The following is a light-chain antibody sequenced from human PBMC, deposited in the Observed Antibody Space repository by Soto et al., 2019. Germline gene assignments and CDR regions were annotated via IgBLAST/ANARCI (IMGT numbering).Light chain of an antibody. CDR2: AAS. CDR3: QQAYITPYT. Sequence: DIQVTQSPVSLSASVGDRVTITCRTSQGISTYLNWYQQKAGDAPRLLISAASDLQKGVPSRFSGSGSGADFTLTISSLRPEDFATYSCQQAYITPYTFGQGAKLEI. J-gene: IGKJ2*01. CDR1: QGISTY. V-gene: IGKV1-39*01.